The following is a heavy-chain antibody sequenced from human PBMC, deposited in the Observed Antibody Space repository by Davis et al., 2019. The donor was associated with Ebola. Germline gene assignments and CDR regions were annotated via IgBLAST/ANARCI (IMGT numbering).Heavy chain of an antibody. CDR3: ARIANWGSGYFDY. D-gene: IGHD7-27*01. Sequence: SCKASRNTFTTYYMHWVRQAPGKGLEWVAVIWYDGSNKYYADSVKGRFTISRDNSKNTLYLQMNSLRAEDTAVYYCARIANWGSGYFDYWGQGTLVTVSS. CDR1: RNTFTTYY. V-gene: IGHV3-33*01. CDR2: IWYDGSNK. J-gene: IGHJ4*02.